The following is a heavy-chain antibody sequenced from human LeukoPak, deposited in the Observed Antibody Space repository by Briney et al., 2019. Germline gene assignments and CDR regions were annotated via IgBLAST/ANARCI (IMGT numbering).Heavy chain of an antibody. CDR2: LRGGCGGT. CDR3: AKMAGYNYDSYFDY. Sequence: LGGSLRLSCAASRFTLSNYALSWVRQPPGKGVEGVSVLRGGCGGTYYADSVKGRFTISRDKSKNTLYLQMNSLRAEDTAVYYCAKMAGYNYDSYFDYWGQGTLVTVSS. V-gene: IGHV3-23*01. CDR1: RFTLSNYA. D-gene: IGHD5-18*01. J-gene: IGHJ4*02.